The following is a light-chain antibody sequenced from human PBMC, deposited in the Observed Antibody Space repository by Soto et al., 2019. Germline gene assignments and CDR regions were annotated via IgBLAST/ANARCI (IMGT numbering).Light chain of an antibody. J-gene: IGLJ1*01. Sequence: QSVLTQPASVSGSPGQSITISCTGTSSDVGRYHYVSWYQHHPGKAPKLVIYEVTNRPPGVSNRFAGSKSGDTASLTISGLQAEDEADYYCSLYTSSSTYVFGTGTKVTVL. CDR3: SLYTSSSTYV. CDR1: SSDVGRYHY. V-gene: IGLV2-14*01. CDR2: EVT.